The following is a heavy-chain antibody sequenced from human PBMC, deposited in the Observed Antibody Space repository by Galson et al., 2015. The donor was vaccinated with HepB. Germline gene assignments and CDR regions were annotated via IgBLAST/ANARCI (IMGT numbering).Heavy chain of an antibody. CDR1: GFTFSSYA. Sequence: SLRLSCAASGFTFSSYAMSWVRQAPGKGLEWVSAISGSGGSTYYADSVKGRFTISRDNSKNTLYLQMNSLRAEDTAVYYCAKDPPYCSSTSCPFDHWGQGTLVTVSS. CDR2: ISGSGGST. D-gene: IGHD2-2*01. V-gene: IGHV3-23*01. CDR3: AKDPPYCSSTSCPFDH. J-gene: IGHJ4*02.